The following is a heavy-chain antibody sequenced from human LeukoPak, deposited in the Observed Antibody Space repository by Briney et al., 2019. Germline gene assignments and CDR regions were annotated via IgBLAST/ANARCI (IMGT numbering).Heavy chain of an antibody. CDR3: ARVLRADPTSYCFDY. J-gene: IGHJ4*02. D-gene: IGHD4-17*01. Sequence: GESLKISCKGSGYSFTSYWIGWVRQMPGKGLEWMGIIYPGDSDTRYSPSFQGQVTISADKSISTAYLQWSSLKASDTAMYYCARVLRADPTSYCFDYWGQGTLVTLSS. CDR2: IYPGDSDT. V-gene: IGHV5-51*01. CDR1: GYSFTSYW.